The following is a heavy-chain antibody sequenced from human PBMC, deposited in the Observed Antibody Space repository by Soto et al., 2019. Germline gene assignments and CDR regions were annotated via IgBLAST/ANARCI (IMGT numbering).Heavy chain of an antibody. CDR2: INPNTGGT. CDR1: GYIFTSYY. V-gene: IGHV1-2*02. Sequence: QVLLVQSGAEVKRPGTSVKVSCKASGYIFTSYYVHWVRQVPGQGLEWMGWINPNTGGTNYAQRFECRVTMTRDTSISTAYMELSRLTSDDTAIYFCARVRPRREFDPWGQGTLVTVSS. J-gene: IGHJ5*02. CDR3: ARVRPRREFDP.